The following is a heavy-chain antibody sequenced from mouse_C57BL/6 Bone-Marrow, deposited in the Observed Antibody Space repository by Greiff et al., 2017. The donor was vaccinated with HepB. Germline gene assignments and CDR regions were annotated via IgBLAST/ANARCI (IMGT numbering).Heavy chain of an antibody. Sequence: EVKLVESGGGLVKPGGSLKLSCAASGFTFSDYGMHWVRQAPEKGLEWVAYISSGSSTIYYADTVKGRFTISRDNAKNTLFLQMTSLRSEDTAMYYCATHYYGSSYDFDYWGQGTTLTVSS. CDR1: GFTFSDYG. CDR3: ATHYYGSSYDFDY. D-gene: IGHD1-1*01. CDR2: ISSGSSTI. V-gene: IGHV5-17*01. J-gene: IGHJ2*01.